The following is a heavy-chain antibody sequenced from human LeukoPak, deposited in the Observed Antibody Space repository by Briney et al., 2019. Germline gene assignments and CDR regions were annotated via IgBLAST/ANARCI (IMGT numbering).Heavy chain of an antibody. Sequence: GRSLRLSCAASGFTFSSYGMHWVCQAPGKGLEWVSFIRGTGTTIYYADSVKGRFTISRDTAKHSVDLQMNGLRPEDTAVYYCVRVQNSYFDFWGQGTLVTVSS. CDR3: VRVQNSYFDF. J-gene: IGHJ4*02. D-gene: IGHD2/OR15-2a*01. V-gene: IGHV3-48*04. CDR2: IRGTGTTI. CDR1: GFTFSSYG.